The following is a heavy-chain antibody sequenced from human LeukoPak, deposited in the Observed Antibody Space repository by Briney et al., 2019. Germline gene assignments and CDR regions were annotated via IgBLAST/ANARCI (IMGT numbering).Heavy chain of an antibody. CDR1: GGTFSSYA. D-gene: IGHD5-24*01. CDR3: ARVGRWLQFSRSAFDI. V-gene: IGHV1-69*13. J-gene: IGHJ3*02. Sequence: SVKVSCKASGGTFSSYAISWVRQAPGQGLEWMGGIIPIFGTANYAQKFQGRVTITADESTSTAYMELSSLRSVDTAVYYCARVGRWLQFSRSAFDIWGQGTMVTVSS. CDR2: IIPIFGTA.